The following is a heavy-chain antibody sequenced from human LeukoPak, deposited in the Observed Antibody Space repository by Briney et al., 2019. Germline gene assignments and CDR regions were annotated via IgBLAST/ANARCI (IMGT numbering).Heavy chain of an antibody. V-gene: IGHV3-48*01. Sequence: GGSLRLSCAASGFTFSSHSMNWVRQAPGKGLEWVSYISSSSSTIYYADSVKGRFTISRDNAKNSLYLQMNSLRAEDTAVYYCAREASLLWFGEWSFDYWGQGTLVTVSS. J-gene: IGHJ4*02. D-gene: IGHD3-10*01. CDR2: ISSSSSTI. CDR3: AREASLLWFGEWSFDY. CDR1: GFTFSSHS.